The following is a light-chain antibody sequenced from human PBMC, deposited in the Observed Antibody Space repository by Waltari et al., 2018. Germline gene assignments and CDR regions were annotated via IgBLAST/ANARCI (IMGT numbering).Light chain of an antibody. V-gene: IGLV2-14*01. CDR1: SRDVGGYNY. J-gene: IGLJ3*02. CDR2: DVN. CDR3: SSYTGTSSWV. Sequence: QSALTQPASVSGSPGQSITISCTGTSRDVGGYNYVPWYQQHPGKAPKLMIYDVNNRPSGVSNRFSGSKSGNTASLTISGLQAEDEADYYCSSYTGTSSWVFGGGTKVTVL.